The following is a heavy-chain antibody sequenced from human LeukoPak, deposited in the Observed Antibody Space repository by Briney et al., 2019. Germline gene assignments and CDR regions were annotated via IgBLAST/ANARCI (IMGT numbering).Heavy chain of an antibody. Sequence: SETLSLTCAVYGGSFSGYYWSWIRQPPGKGLEWVGYVYYSGSTNYNPSLKSRVTISVDTSKNQFSLKLSSVTAADTAVDYCARDPPYCSSTSCYDSSGGFDYWGQGTLVTVSS. CDR1: GGSFSGYY. J-gene: IGHJ4*02. V-gene: IGHV4-59*01. CDR3: ARDPPYCSSTSCYDSSGGFDY. D-gene: IGHD2-2*01. CDR2: VYYSGST.